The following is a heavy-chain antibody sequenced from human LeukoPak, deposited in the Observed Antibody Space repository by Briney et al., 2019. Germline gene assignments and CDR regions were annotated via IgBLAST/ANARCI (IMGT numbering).Heavy chain of an antibody. CDR2: IYSGGNT. J-gene: IGHJ4*02. Sequence: GRSLRLSCAASGFTFDDYAMHWVRQAPGKGLEWVSDIYSGGNTDYADSVKGRFTISRDNSKNTLYLQMNSLRAEDTAVYYCARGYDILTGYPYYFDYWGQGTLVTVSS. CDR3: ARGYDILTGYPYYFDY. CDR1: GFTFDDYA. D-gene: IGHD3-9*01. V-gene: IGHV3-66*01.